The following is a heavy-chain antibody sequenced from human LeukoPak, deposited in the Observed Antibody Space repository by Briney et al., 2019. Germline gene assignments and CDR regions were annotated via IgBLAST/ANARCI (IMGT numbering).Heavy chain of an antibody. D-gene: IGHD5-24*01. V-gene: IGHV4-59*01. CDR2: IYYSGST. CDR1: GGSISTYY. CDR3: ARDKEMATFDY. Sequence: SETLSLTCTVSGGSISTYYWSWIRQPPGKGLEWIGYIYYSGSTNYSPSLESRVTISVDTSKNHFSLNLSSVTAADTAVYYCARDKEMATFDYWGQGTLVTVSS. J-gene: IGHJ4*02.